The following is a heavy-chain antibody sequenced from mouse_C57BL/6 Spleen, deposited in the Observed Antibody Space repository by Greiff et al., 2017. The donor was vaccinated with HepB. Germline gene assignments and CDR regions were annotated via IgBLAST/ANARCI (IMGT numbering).Heavy chain of an antibody. V-gene: IGHV1-22*01. Sequence: EVQLQQSGPELVKPGASVKMSCKASGYTFTDYNMHWVKQSHGKSLEWIGYINPNNGGTSYNQKFKGKATLTVNKSSSTAYMELRSLTSEDSAVYYCAREGTTVVPHWYFDVWGTGTTVTVSS. CDR3: AREGTTVVPHWYFDV. J-gene: IGHJ1*03. D-gene: IGHD1-1*01. CDR2: INPNNGGT. CDR1: GYTFTDYN.